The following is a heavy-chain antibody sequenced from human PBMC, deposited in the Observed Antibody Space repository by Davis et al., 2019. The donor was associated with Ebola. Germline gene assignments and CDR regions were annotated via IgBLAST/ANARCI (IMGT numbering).Heavy chain of an antibody. CDR2: IYSGGST. V-gene: IGHV3-66*01. CDR1: GFTVSSNY. Sequence: GGSLRLSCAASGFTVSSNYMSWVRQAPGKGLEWVSVIYSGGSTYYADSVKGRFTISRDNSKNTLYLQMNSLRAEDTAVYYCARDVGWLAPNWFDPWGQGTLVTVSS. D-gene: IGHD6-19*01. CDR3: ARDVGWLAPNWFDP. J-gene: IGHJ5*02.